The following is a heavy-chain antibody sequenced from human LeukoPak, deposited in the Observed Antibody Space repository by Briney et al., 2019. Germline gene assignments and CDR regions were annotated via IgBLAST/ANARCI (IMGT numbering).Heavy chain of an antibody. CDR3: ARGIRVADLDY. D-gene: IGHD3-10*01. V-gene: IGHV4-30-2*01. CDR2: THQSGTT. Sequence: SETLSLTCTVSGASISSGCYSWSWIRQPPGEGLQWIGFTHQSGTTNYNPSLKSRVTISVDRSKNQFFLNLNSVTAADTAVYYCARGIRVADLDYWGQGTLVTVSS. J-gene: IGHJ4*02. CDR1: GASISSGCYS.